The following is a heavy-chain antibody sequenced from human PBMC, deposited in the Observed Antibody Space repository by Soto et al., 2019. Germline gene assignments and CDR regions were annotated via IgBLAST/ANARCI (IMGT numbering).Heavy chain of an antibody. Sequence: QVQLQESGPGLVKPSETLSLTCAVSGDSISSYYCMWIRQPPGKGLESIGYLYYGRSANYNPSLNSRVTLSLDTAKHQCSLTLSSMTAADTAVYYCALRSMAVVPEYWGQGTLVTVSS. D-gene: IGHD3-22*01. CDR1: GDSISSYY. V-gene: IGHV4-59*01. CDR2: LYYGRSA. J-gene: IGHJ4*02. CDR3: ALRSMAVVPEY.